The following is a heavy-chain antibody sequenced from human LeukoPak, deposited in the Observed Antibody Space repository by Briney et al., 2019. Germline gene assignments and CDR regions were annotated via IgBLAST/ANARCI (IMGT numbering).Heavy chain of an antibody. CDR3: PRGVRDATIVVVRLRFDY. CDR2: VNHSGST. D-gene: IGHD3-22*01. V-gene: IGHV4-34*01. J-gene: IGHJ4*02. Sequence: PSETLPLTCAVYGGSFSGYYWSWIRQPPGKGLEWIGEVNHSGSTNYNPSLTSRVTISVDTSKNQFSLQLSSVTAADTAAYYCPRGVRDATIVVVRLRFDYSGQGRLGTVSS. CDR1: GGSFSGYY.